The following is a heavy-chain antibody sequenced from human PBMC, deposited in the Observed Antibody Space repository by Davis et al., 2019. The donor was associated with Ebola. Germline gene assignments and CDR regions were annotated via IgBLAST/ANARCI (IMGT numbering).Heavy chain of an antibody. Sequence: GGSLRLSCAASGFTFSDYYMSWIRQAPGKGLEWVSYISSSGSTIYYADSVKGRFTISRDNSKNTVYLQMNSLRVEDTAVYYCAKAGPTYYDTLTGSTVWGQGTMVTVSS. CDR3: AKAGPTYYDTLTGSTV. D-gene: IGHD3-9*01. CDR1: GFTFSDYY. V-gene: IGHV3-11*01. J-gene: IGHJ3*01. CDR2: ISSSGSTI.